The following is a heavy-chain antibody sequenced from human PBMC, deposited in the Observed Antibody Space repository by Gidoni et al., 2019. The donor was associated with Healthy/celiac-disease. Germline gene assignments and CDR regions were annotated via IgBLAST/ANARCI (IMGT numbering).Heavy chain of an antibody. CDR2: INHSGST. Sequence: QVQLQQWGAGLFKPSETLSLTCAVYGGSFSGYYWSWIRQPPGKGLEWIGEINHSGSTNYNPSLKSRVTISVDTSKNQFSLKLSSVTAADTAVYYCARSPVYYYYYGMDVWGQGTTVTVSS. CDR1: GGSFSGYY. J-gene: IGHJ6*02. CDR3: ARSPVYYYYYGMDV. V-gene: IGHV4-34*01.